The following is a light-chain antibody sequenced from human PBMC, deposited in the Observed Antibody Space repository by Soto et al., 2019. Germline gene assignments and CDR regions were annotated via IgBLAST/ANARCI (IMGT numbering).Light chain of an antibody. V-gene: IGKV3-20*01. Sequence: EIVLTQSPGTLASSPGERATLSCRASQSVSVTLAWYQQKPGQAPRLLMYDVSTRATGIPDRFSGSGSGTDFALIISRLEPEVFALYYCQHPGTSPTFGQGTKLEIK. J-gene: IGKJ2*01. CDR1: QSVSVT. CDR2: DVS. CDR3: QHPGTSPT.